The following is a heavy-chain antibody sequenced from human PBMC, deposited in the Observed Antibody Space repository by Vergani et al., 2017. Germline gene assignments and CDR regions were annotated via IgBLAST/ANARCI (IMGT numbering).Heavy chain of an antibody. CDR3: AKDRSRVYYYYYGIDV. J-gene: IGHJ6*02. CDR2: ISWNSGSI. V-gene: IGHV3-9*01. CDR1: GFTFDDYA. Sequence: EVQLVESGGGLVQPGRSLRLSCAASGFTFDDYAMHWVRQAPGKGLEWVSGISWNSGSIGYADSVKGRFTISRDNAKNSLYLQMNSLRAEDTALYYCAKDRSRVYYYYYGIDVWGQGTTVTVSS.